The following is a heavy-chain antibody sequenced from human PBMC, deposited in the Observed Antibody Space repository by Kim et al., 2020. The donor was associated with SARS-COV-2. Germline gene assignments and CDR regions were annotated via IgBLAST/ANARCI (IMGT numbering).Heavy chain of an antibody. CDR1: GFTFTGYA. CDR2: IDGSDGTT. Sequence: GGSLRLSCTTSGFTFTGYAMSWVRQAPGKGLEWVSSIDGSDGTTYYVDSVKGRFTISRDNSKKTLYLQMNSLRADDTAVYYCMKGGWGWIWDHWGQGTRVTVSS. CDR3: MKGGWGWIWDH. D-gene: IGHD2-2*03. J-gene: IGHJ4*02. V-gene: IGHV3-23*01.